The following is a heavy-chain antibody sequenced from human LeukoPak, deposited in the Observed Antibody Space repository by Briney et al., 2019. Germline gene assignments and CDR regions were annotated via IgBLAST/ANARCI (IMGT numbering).Heavy chain of an antibody. CDR2: IGSTDI. Sequence: GGSLRLSCAASGFTFNICAMSWVRQAPGKGLEWVSSIGSTDIYYADSVKGRFTVSRDNSKSTLYLHLNGLRAEDSAVYYCAKDATPGNSIWDYFAFWGQGTVVTVSS. CDR3: AKDATPGNSIWDYFAF. D-gene: IGHD1-7*01. J-gene: IGHJ4*02. CDR1: GFTFNICA. V-gene: IGHV3-23*01.